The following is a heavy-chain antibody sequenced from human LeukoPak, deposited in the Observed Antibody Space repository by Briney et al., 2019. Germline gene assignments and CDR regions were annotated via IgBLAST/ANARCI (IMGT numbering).Heavy chain of an antibody. J-gene: IGHJ4*02. CDR3: APNTYYDILTGTFDY. CDR2: ISYDGSNK. Sequence: GGSLRLSCAASGFTFSSYGMHWVRQAPGKGLEWVAVISYDGSNKYYADSVKGRFTISRDNSKNTLYLQMNSLRAEDTAVYYCAPNTYYDILTGTFDYWGQGTLVTVSS. D-gene: IGHD3-9*01. V-gene: IGHV3-30*03. CDR1: GFTFSSYG.